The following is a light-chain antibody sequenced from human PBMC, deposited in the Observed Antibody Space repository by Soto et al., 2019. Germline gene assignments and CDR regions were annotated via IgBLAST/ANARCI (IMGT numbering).Light chain of an antibody. CDR2: EVS. CDR3: ASYTTSRTLE. Sequence: QSALTQPASVSGSPGQSITISCTGTSSDVGAYNYVSWYQQHPGKAPKLMIYEVSNRPSGVSSRFSGSKSGNTASLTISGLQAEDEADYYCASYTTSRTLEIGGGTKLTVL. V-gene: IGLV2-14*01. CDR1: SSDVGAYNY. J-gene: IGLJ2*01.